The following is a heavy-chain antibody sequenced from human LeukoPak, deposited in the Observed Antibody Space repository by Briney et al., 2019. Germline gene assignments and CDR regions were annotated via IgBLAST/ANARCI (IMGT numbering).Heavy chain of an antibody. Sequence: GGSLRLSCTASGFTFGDYAMSWVRQAPGKGLEWVGFIRSKAYGGTTEYAASVKGRFTISRDDSKSIAYLQMNSLKTEDTVVYYCTKYYYGSGSLYYFDYWGQGTLVTVSS. J-gene: IGHJ4*02. V-gene: IGHV3-49*04. D-gene: IGHD3-10*01. CDR1: GFTFGDYA. CDR3: TKYYYGSGSLYYFDY. CDR2: IRSKAYGGTT.